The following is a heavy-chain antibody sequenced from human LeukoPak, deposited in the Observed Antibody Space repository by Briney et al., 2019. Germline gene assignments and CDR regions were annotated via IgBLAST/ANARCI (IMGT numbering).Heavy chain of an antibody. CDR3: ATTYYYGSGDN. D-gene: IGHD3-10*01. CDR2: IYTSGST. CDR1: GGSISSYY. J-gene: IGHJ4*02. V-gene: IGHV4-4*07. Sequence: SETLSLTCTVSGGSISSYYWSWIRQPAGRGLEWIGRIYTSGSTNYNPSLKSRVTMSVYTSKNQFSLKLSSVTAADTAVYYCATTYYYGSGDNWGQGTLVTVSS.